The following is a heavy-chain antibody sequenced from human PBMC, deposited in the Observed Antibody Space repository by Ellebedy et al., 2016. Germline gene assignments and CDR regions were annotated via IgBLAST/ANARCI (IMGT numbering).Heavy chain of an antibody. CDR1: GYTFTSYG. CDR2: ISAYNGNT. J-gene: IGHJ4*02. D-gene: IGHD2-21*02. Sequence: ASVKVSXXASGYTFTSYGISWVRQAPGQGLEWMGWISAYNGNTNYAQKLQGRVTMTTDTSTSTAYMELRSLRSDDTAVYYCARTLAYCGGDCYSKPLDYWGQGTLVTVSS. V-gene: IGHV1-18*01. CDR3: ARTLAYCGGDCYSKPLDY.